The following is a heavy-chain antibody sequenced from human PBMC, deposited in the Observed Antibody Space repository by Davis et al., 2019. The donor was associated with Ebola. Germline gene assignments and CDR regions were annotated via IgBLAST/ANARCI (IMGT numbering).Heavy chain of an antibody. Sequence: GGSLRLSCAASGFTFSSYAMSWVRQAPGKGLEWVSAISGSGGSTYYADSVKGRFTISRDNSKNTLYLQMNSLRAEDTAVYYCAKGPLAYYDILTGIGHFDYWGQGTLVTVSS. D-gene: IGHD3-9*01. J-gene: IGHJ4*02. V-gene: IGHV3-23*01. CDR3: AKGPLAYYDILTGIGHFDY. CDR2: ISGSGGST. CDR1: GFTFSSYA.